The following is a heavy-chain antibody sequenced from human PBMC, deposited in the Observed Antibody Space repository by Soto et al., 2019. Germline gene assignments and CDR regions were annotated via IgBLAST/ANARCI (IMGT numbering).Heavy chain of an antibody. CDR2: IYHSGST. J-gene: IGHJ4*02. V-gene: IGHV4-59*12. D-gene: IGHD2-15*01. CDR1: GGSISSYY. CDR3: ARGQVVAAQH. Sequence: SETLSLTCTVSGGSISSYYWSWIRQPPGKGLEWIGYIYHSGSTYYNPSLKSRVTISVDRSKNQFSLKLSSVTAADTAVYYCARGQVVAAQHWGQGTQVTVSS.